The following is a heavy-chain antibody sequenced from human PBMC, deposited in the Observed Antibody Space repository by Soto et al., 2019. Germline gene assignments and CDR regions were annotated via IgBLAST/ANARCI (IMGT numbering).Heavy chain of an antibody. D-gene: IGHD4-17*01. CDR3: ARDDVLPPPYGDYDHDYYYGMDF. Sequence: EVQLVESGGGLVQPGGSLRLSCAASGFTFSSYEMNWVRQAPGKGLAWVSYISSSVSTIYYADSVKGRFTLSRDNAKNSLYLQMNRLRAEDTAVYYCARDDVLPPPYGDYDHDYYYGMDFWVQETTVTVSS. CDR2: ISSSVSTI. V-gene: IGHV3-48*03. J-gene: IGHJ6*02. CDR1: GFTFSSYE.